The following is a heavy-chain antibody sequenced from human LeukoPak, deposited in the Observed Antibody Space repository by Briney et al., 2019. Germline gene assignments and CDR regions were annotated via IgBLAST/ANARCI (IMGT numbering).Heavy chain of an antibody. V-gene: IGHV4-34*01. CDR1: GGSFSGYY. J-gene: IGHJ3*02. Sequence: SETLSLTCAVYGGSFSGYYWSWIRQPPGKGLEWIGEINHSGSTYYNPSLKSRVTISVDTSKNQFSLKLSSVTAADTAVYYCARVATGTTGKGAFDIWGQGTMVTVSS. D-gene: IGHD1-1*01. CDR2: INHSGST. CDR3: ARVATGTTGKGAFDI.